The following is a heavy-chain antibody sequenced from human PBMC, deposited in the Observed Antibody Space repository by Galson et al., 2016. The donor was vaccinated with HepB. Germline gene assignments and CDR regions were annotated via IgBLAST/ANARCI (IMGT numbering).Heavy chain of an antibody. CDR3: AHSDWGSNAFDV. V-gene: IGHV2-5*02. Sequence: PALVKPTQTLTLTCTFSGFSLTTSGVGVGWIRQPPGKALEWLALTYWDDDKRYSPSLESRLTINKDTSKNQVVLILTNVDPVDTATYYCAHSDWGSNAFDVWGQGQMVTVTS. D-gene: IGHD7-27*01. CDR2: TYWDDDK. J-gene: IGHJ3*01. CDR1: GFSLTTSGVG.